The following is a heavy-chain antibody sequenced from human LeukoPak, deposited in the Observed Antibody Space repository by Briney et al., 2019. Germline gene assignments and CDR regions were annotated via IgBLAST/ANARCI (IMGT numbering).Heavy chain of an antibody. Sequence: SETLSVICTVSGGSISSYYWSWIRQPPGKGLEWIGYIYYSGSTNYNPSLKSRVTISVDTSKNQFSLKLSSVTAADTAVYYCARAQPARYCTSTSCYAAFDIWGQGTMVTVSS. CDR3: ARAQPARYCTSTSCYAAFDI. D-gene: IGHD2-2*01. V-gene: IGHV4-59*01. CDR2: IYYSGST. J-gene: IGHJ3*02. CDR1: GGSISSYY.